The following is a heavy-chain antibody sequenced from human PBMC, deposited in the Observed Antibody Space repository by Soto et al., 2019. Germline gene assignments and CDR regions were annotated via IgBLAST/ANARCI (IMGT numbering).Heavy chain of an antibody. CDR2: INTDESSR. V-gene: IGHV3-74*01. Sequence: EVQLVESGGGLVQPGGSLRLSCAASGFIFNSYWMHWVRQAPGKGLVWVSRINTDESSRSYADSVKGRFTISRDNAKNTLYLQMNSLRAEDTAVYFCARDRVPQLGYYGMDVWGQGPTVTVSS. CDR1: GFIFNSYW. J-gene: IGHJ6*02. CDR3: ARDRVPQLGYYGMDV. D-gene: IGHD2-2*01.